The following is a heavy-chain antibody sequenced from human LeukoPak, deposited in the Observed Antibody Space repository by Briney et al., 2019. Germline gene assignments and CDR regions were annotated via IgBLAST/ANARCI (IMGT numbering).Heavy chain of an antibody. CDR2: ISSSSSTI. V-gene: IGHV3-11*01. D-gene: IGHD6-19*01. CDR3: VRKTSDSSNFALDY. CDR1: GFTFSDYY. Sequence: GGSLRLSCAASGFTFSDYYMSWIRQAPGKGLEWVSYISSSSSTIYYADSVKGRFTISRDNSKNTLYLQMNSLRAEDTAVYYCVRKTSDSSNFALDYWGQGTLVTVSS. J-gene: IGHJ4*02.